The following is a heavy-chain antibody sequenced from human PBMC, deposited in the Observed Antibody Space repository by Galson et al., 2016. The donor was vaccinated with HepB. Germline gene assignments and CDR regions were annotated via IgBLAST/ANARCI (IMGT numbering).Heavy chain of an antibody. J-gene: IGHJ4*02. CDR1: DASIVSDS. V-gene: IGHV4-59*08. Sequence: SETLSLTCTVSDASIVSDSWSWIRQPPGMGLEWVGNISYSENINYNPSLKSRATISIDTSKNHLSLKLTSVTVPDTAVYFCVREIGGGSFDSWGQGTLVTVST. D-gene: IGHD4-23*01. CDR3: VREIGGGSFDS. CDR2: ISYSENI.